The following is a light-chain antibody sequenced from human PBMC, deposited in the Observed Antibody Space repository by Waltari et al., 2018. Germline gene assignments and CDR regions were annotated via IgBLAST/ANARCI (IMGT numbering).Light chain of an antibody. V-gene: IGKV3-20*01. CDR3: QKYVNLPAT. CDR1: QSVGRF. CDR2: QAS. J-gene: IGKJ1*01. Sequence: SCRATQSVGRFLAWYQQKPGQAPRLLIYQASSRATGIPDRFSGSGSGTDFSLTISGLEPEDFAVYYCQKYVNLPATFGQGTKVEIK.